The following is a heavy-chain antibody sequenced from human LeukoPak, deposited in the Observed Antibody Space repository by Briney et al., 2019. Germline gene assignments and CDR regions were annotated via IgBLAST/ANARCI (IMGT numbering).Heavy chain of an antibody. J-gene: IGHJ4*02. Sequence: PSETLSLTCTVSGGSISSYYWSWIRQPPGKGLEWIGYIYYSGSTNYNPSLKSRVTISVDTSKNQFSLKLSSVTAADTAVYYCARRGYSSGWDIFDHWGQGTLVTVSS. D-gene: IGHD6-19*01. CDR3: ARRGYSSGWDIFDH. CDR1: GGSISSYY. V-gene: IGHV4-59*01. CDR2: IYYSGST.